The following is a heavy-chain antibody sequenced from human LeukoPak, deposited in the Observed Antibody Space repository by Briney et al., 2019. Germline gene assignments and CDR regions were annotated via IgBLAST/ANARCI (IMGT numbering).Heavy chain of an antibody. CDR1: GGTFSSYA. CDR3: ARDRGTSWLPDPLFI. V-gene: IGHV1-69*06. J-gene: IGHJ4*02. Sequence: ASVKVSCKASGGTFSSYAISWVRQAPGQGLEWMGGIIPIFGTANYAQKFQGRVTITVDKSTSTAYMELSSLRSEDTAVYYCARDRGTSWLPDPLFIWGQGTLVTVSS. D-gene: IGHD2-2*01. CDR2: IIPIFGTA.